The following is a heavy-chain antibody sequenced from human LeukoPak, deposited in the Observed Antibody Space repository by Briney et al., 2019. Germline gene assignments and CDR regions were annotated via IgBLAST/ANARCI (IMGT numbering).Heavy chain of an antibody. CDR1: GFTFSSYA. V-gene: IGHV3-30-3*01. CDR3: ARDIRVYFDY. J-gene: IGHJ4*02. CDR2: ISYDGSNK. Sequence: GRSLRLSCAASGFTFSSYAMHWVRQAPGKGLEWVAVISYDGSNKYYADSVKGRFTISRDNSKNTLYLQMNSLRAEDTAVYYCARDIRVYFDYWGQGTLVTVPS.